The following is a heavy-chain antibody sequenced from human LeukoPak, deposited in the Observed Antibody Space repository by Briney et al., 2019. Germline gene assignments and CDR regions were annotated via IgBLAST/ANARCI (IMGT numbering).Heavy chain of an antibody. CDR1: GFTFSRHG. D-gene: IGHD5-24*01. CDR2: ISPSGDIK. J-gene: IGHJ4*01. Sequence: GGSLRLSCVASGFTFSRHGMNWVRQAPGKGLEWVSGISPSGDIKYYVDSVKGRFTVSRDNTKNSLFLQMNSLRAEDAAFYYCAKLLRDVTIYDFWGHGTLVTVSS. V-gene: IGHV3-23*01. CDR3: AKLLRDVTIYDF.